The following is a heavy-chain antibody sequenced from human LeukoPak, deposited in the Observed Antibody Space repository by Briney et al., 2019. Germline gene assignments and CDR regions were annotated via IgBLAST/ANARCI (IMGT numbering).Heavy chain of an antibody. CDR2: MSAYNGNT. Sequence: XXVKVSCKASGYTFTSYGISWVRQAPAQGLEWMGWMSAYNGNTNYAQKLQGRVTMTTDTSTSTAYMEVRRLRSEDTAVYYCASRSAAQDFYLDYWGQGTLVTVSS. CDR1: GYTFTSYG. CDR3: ASRSAAQDFYLDY. J-gene: IGHJ4*02. V-gene: IGHV1-18*01. D-gene: IGHD6-6*01.